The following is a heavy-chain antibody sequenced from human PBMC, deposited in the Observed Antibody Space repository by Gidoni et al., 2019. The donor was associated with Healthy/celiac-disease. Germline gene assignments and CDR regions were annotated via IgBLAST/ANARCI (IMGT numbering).Heavy chain of an antibody. CDR3: ARDFWDRGVFLDY. D-gene: IGHD3-10*01. V-gene: IGHV3-33*01. J-gene: IGHJ4*02. CDR2: IWYDGSNK. CDR1: GFTFSSDG. Sequence: QVQLVESGGGVVQPGRSLRLPCAASGFTFSSDGMQWVRQAPGKGLEWVAVIWYDGSNKYYADSGKGRFTISRDKSKNTLYLQMNSLRAEDTAVYYCARDFWDRGVFLDYWGQGTLVTVSS.